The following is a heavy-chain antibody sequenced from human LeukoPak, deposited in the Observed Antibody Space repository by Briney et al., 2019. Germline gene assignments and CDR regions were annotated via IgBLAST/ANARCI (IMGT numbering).Heavy chain of an antibody. CDR2: VSGGGGTT. V-gene: IGHV3-23*01. CDR3: AKEHIVVVPAAMMGYFDY. CDR1: GFTFSSYA. J-gene: IGHJ4*02. D-gene: IGHD2-2*01. Sequence: PGGSLRLSCAASGFTFSSYAMSWVRQAPGKGLEWVSTVSGGGGTTYYADSVKGRFTISRDNSKNTLYLQMNSLRAEDTAVYYCAKEHIVVVPAAMMGYFDYWGQGTLVTVSS.